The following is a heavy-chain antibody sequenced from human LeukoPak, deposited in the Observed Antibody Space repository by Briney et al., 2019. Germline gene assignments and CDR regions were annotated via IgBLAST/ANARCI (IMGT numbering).Heavy chain of an antibody. J-gene: IGHJ3*02. V-gene: IGHV1-18*04. CDR1: GYTFTGYY. D-gene: IGHD1-26*01. Sequence: EASVKVSCKASGYTFTGYYMHWVRQAPGQGLEWMGWISAYNGNTNYAQKLQGRVTMTTDTSTSTAYTELRSLRSDDTAVYYCARGIEEWELIGAFDIWGQGTMVTVSS. CDR3: ARGIEEWELIGAFDI. CDR2: ISAYNGNT.